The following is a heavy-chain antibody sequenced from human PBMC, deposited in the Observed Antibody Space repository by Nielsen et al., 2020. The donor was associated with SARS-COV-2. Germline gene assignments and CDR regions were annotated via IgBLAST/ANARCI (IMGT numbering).Heavy chain of an antibody. Sequence: GESLKISCAASGFTFSSYAMSWVRQAPGKGLEWVSAISGSGGSTYYADSVKGRFTISRDNAKNTLYLQMNSLRAEDTAVYYCASAGGVLWGQGTLVTVSS. CDR1: GFTFSSYA. J-gene: IGHJ4*02. CDR2: ISGSGGST. CDR3: ASAGGVL. V-gene: IGHV3-23*01. D-gene: IGHD3-16*01.